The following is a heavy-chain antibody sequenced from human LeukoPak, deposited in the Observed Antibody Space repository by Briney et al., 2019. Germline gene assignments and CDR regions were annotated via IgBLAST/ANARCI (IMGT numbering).Heavy chain of an antibody. D-gene: IGHD4-11*01. CDR3: ASSNRPDAFDI. CDR2: ISSSGSTI. V-gene: IGHV3-11*01. Sequence: PGGSLRLSCAASGFTFSDYYMSWIRQAPGKGLEWVSYISSSGSTIYYADSVKGRFTIYRDNAKNSLYLQMNSLRAEDTAVYYCASSNRPDAFDIWGQGTMVTVSS. J-gene: IGHJ3*02. CDR1: GFTFSDYY.